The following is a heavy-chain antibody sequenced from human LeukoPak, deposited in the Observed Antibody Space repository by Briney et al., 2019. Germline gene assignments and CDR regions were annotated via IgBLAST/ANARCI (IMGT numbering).Heavy chain of an antibody. J-gene: IGHJ1*01. D-gene: IGHD3-10*01. CDR2: INSDGSST. Sequence: GGALRLSCTASGLTFSSYWMHWVRHAPGKGLVWVSRINSDGSSTIYADSVKGRFTISRDNAKNTLYLQMNSLRAEDTAVYYCARVFGSSRAFRGTEYFQHWGQGTLVSVSS. CDR3: ARVFGSSRAFRGTEYFQH. CDR1: GLTFSSYW. V-gene: IGHV3-74*01.